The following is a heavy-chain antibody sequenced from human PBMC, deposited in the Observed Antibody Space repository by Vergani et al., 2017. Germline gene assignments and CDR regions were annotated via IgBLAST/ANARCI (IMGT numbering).Heavy chain of an antibody. V-gene: IGHV3-30*01. CDR2: ISYDGSNK. J-gene: IGHJ4*02. D-gene: IGHD5-12*01. CDR3: ARDYDYAFDY. CDR1: GFTFSSYA. Sequence: QVQLVESGGGVVQPGRSLRLSCAASGFTFSSYAMHWVRQAPVKGLEWVAVISYDGSNKYYADSVKGRFTISRDNSKNTLYLQMNSLRAEDTAVYYCARDYDYAFDYWGQGTLVTVSS.